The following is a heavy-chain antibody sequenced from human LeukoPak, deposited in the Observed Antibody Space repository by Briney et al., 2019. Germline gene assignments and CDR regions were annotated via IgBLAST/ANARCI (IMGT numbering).Heavy chain of an antibody. CDR1: GFTFSSYS. CDR2: ISLSGSAI. CDR3: ARDIAAALYYFDY. J-gene: IGHJ4*02. V-gene: IGHV3-48*01. Sequence: GGSLRLSCAASGFTFSSYSMSWVRQAPGKGLEWVSYISLSGSAIYYADSVKGRFTISRDNAKNSLYLQMNSLRAEDTAVYYCARDIAAALYYFDYWGQGTLVTVSS. D-gene: IGHD6-13*01.